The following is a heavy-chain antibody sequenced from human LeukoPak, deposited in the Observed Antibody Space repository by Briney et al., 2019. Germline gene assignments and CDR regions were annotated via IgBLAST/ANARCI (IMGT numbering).Heavy chain of an antibody. Sequence: GASVKVSCKASGYTFTSYYMHWVRQAPGQGLEWMGIINPSGGSTSYAQKFQGRVTMTRDMSTSTAYMELSSLRSEDMAVYYCARDKLRGIGYYDSSGYPDAFDIWGQGTMVTVSS. V-gene: IGHV1-46*01. CDR3: ARDKLRGIGYYDSSGYPDAFDI. CDR1: GYTFTSYY. D-gene: IGHD3-22*01. CDR2: INPSGGST. J-gene: IGHJ3*02.